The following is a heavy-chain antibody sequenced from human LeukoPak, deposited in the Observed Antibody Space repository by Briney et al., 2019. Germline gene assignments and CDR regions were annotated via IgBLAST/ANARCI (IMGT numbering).Heavy chain of an antibody. Sequence: ASVKVSCKASGYTFTSYGISWVRQAPGQGLEWMGWISACNGNTNYAQKLQGRVTMTTDTSTSTAYMELRSLRSDDTAVYYCARDGYPDYRRPNFDYWGQGTLVTVSS. V-gene: IGHV1-18*01. CDR1: GYTFTSYG. D-gene: IGHD4-11*01. CDR2: ISACNGNT. CDR3: ARDGYPDYRRPNFDY. J-gene: IGHJ4*02.